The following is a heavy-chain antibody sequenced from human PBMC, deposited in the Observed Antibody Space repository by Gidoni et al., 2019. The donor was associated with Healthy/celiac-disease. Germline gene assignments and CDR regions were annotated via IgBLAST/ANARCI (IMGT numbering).Heavy chain of an antibody. Sequence: QLQLQESGPGLVKPSETLSLTCTVSGGSIRSSSYYWGWIRQPPGKGLEWIGIIYYSGSTYYNPSLKSRVTISVDTSKNQFSLKLSSVTAADTAVYYCARVVATIWRHFDYWGQGTLVTVSS. V-gene: IGHV4-39*07. CDR1: GGSIRSSSYY. D-gene: IGHD5-12*01. CDR3: ARVVATIWRHFDY. J-gene: IGHJ4*02. CDR2: IYYSGST.